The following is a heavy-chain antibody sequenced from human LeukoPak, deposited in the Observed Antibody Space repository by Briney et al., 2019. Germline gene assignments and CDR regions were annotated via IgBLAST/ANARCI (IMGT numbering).Heavy chain of an antibody. J-gene: IGHJ3*02. CDR3: ASYSSGWNDAFDI. CDR1: GGSISSYY. Sequence: SETLSLTCTVSGGSISSYYWSRIRQPPGKGLEWIGYIYYSGSTNYNPSLKSRVTISVDTSKNQFSLKLSSVTAADTAVYYCASYSSGWNDAFDIWGQGTMVTVSS. V-gene: IGHV4-59*08. D-gene: IGHD6-19*01. CDR2: IYYSGST.